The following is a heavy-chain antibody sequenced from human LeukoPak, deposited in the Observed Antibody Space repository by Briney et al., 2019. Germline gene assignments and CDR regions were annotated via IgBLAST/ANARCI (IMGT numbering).Heavy chain of an antibody. CDR2: INHSGST. V-gene: IGHV4-34*01. D-gene: IGHD3-10*01. CDR1: GGSFSGYY. J-gene: IGHJ4*02. CDR3: ARKFTSMVRGVITFD. Sequence: PSETLSLTCAVYGGSFSGYYWSWIRPPPGKGLEWIGEINHSGSTNYNPSLKSRINISVDTSKNQFSLKLSSVTAADTAVYYCARKFTSMVRGVITFDWGQGTLVTVSS.